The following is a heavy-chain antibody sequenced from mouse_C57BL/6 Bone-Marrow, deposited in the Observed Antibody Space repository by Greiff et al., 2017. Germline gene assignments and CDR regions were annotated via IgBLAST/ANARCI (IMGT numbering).Heavy chain of an antibody. J-gene: IGHJ4*01. CDR3: ARDDYDGGVYAMDY. CDR2: INPSSGYT. D-gene: IGHD2-4*01. CDR1: GYTFTSYT. Sequence: VQLQQSGAELARPGASVKMSCKASGYTFTSYTMHWVKQRPGQGLEWIGYINPSSGYTKYNQKFKDKATLTADKSSSTAYMQLSSLTSEDSAVYYCARDDYDGGVYAMDYWGQGTSVTVSS. V-gene: IGHV1-4*01.